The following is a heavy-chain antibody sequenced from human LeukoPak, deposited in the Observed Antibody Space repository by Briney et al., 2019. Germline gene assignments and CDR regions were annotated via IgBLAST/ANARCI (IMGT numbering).Heavy chain of an antibody. J-gene: IGHJ4*02. CDR2: ISSSGSTI. D-gene: IGHD5/OR15-5a*01. CDR1: GFTFSDYY. CDR3: ARDLVSEQIFDY. Sequence: GGSLRLSCAASGFTFSDYYMSWIRQAPGKGLEWVSYISSSGSTIYYADSVKGGFTISRDYAKNSLYLQMNSLRAEDTAVYYCARDLVSEQIFDYWGQGTLVTGSS. V-gene: IGHV3-11*01.